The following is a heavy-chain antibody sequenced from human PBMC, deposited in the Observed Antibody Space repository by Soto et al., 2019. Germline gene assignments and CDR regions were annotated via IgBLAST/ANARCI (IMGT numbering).Heavy chain of an antibody. V-gene: IGHV3-74*02. D-gene: IGHD2-15*01. CDR2: INSDGSVS. CDR3: ARGDCVGGTCYSLAGSLYYYMDV. Sequence: EVQLVESGGGLVQPGGSLRLSCAASGFTFSNYWMYWVRQAPGKGLEWVSRINSDGSVSSHADSVKGRLTISRDNGKNTLYVHMDSLRAEDTAVYYCARGDCVGGTCYSLAGSLYYYMDVWGKGTKVTVFS. CDR1: GFTFSNYW. J-gene: IGHJ6*03.